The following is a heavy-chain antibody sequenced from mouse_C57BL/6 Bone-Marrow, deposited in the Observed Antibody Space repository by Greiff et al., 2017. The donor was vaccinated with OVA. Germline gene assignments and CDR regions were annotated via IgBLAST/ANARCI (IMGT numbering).Heavy chain of an antibody. CDR3: AKSRYYYGSSYGFAY. J-gene: IGHJ3*01. D-gene: IGHD1-1*01. CDR2: INPGSGGT. V-gene: IGHV1-54*01. Sequence: QVQLQQSGAELVRPGTSVKVSCKASGYAFTNYLIEWVKQRPGQGLEWIGVINPGSGGTNYNEKFKGKATLTADKSSSTAYMQLSSLTSENSAVYFGAKSRYYYGSSYGFAYWGQGTLVTVSA. CDR1: GYAFTNYL.